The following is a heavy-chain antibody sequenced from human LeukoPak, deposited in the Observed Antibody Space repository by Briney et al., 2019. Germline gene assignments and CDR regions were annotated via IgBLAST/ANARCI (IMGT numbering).Heavy chain of an antibody. V-gene: IGHV1-2*04. CDR1: GYTFTGYY. CDR3: ARSHCSSTSCYYYYGMDV. J-gene: IGHJ6*02. D-gene: IGHD2-2*01. Sequence: ASVKVSCKASGYTFTGYYMHWVRQAPGQGLEWMGWINPNSGGTNYAQKFQGWVTMTRDTSISTAYMELSRLRSGDTAVYYCARSHCSSTSCYYYYGMDVWGQGTTVTVSS. CDR2: INPNSGGT.